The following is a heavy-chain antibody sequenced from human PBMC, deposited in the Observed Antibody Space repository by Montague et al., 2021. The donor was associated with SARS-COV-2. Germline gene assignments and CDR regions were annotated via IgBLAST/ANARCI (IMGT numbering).Heavy chain of an antibody. J-gene: IGHJ4*02. V-gene: IGHV2-5*02. Sequence: VKPTQPLTLTCTFSGFSLSTRTVGVGWIRQPPGKALEWLALIYWDDDKRYSPSLKSRLTITKVTSKNQVVLTMTNMDPVDTATYYCAHRLPAVAAFDYWGQGTLVTVSS. CDR3: AHRLPAVAAFDY. CDR2: IYWDDDK. CDR1: GFSLSTRTVG. D-gene: IGHD6-6*01.